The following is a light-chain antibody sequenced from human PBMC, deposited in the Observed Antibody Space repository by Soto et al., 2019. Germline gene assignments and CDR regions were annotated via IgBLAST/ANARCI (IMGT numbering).Light chain of an antibody. CDR3: QHYGGMWT. V-gene: IGKV1-5*01. CDR1: QSITNR. Sequence: DIQMTQSPSTLSASVEDRVTITCRASQSITNRLAWYQQKPGKAPKVLIYDASNLESGVPSRFSGSGFGTEFTLTISSLQPDDFASYCCQHYGGMWTFGQGTKVEMK. J-gene: IGKJ1*01. CDR2: DAS.